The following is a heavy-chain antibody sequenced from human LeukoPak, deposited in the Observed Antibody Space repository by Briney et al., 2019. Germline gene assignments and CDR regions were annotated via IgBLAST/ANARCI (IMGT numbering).Heavy chain of an antibody. CDR2: IYYSGST. CDR1: GGSISSYY. D-gene: IGHD2-15*01. CDR3: ARVNTQGVPSP. J-gene: IGHJ5*02. Sequence: SETLSLTCTVSGGSISSYYWSWIRQPPGKGLEWIGYIYYSGSTYYIPSLKSRITISLDMSKNQYSLKLTSVTAADTAVHYCARVNTQGVPSPWGQGILVTVSS. V-gene: IGHV4-59*08.